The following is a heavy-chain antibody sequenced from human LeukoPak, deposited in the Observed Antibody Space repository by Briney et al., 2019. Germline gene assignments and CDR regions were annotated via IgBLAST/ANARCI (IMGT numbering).Heavy chain of an antibody. J-gene: IGHJ4*02. Sequence: GRSLRLSCIASGFTFSNYGMHWVRQAPGKGLEWVAVISSDGSNKYYADSVKGRFTISRDDSKNTLYLQVNSLRADDTAVYYCAISGLAAAGQRGYFDYWGQGTLVTVSS. CDR3: AISGLAAAGQRGYFDY. CDR2: ISSDGSNK. CDR1: GFTFSNYG. D-gene: IGHD6-13*01. V-gene: IGHV3-30*03.